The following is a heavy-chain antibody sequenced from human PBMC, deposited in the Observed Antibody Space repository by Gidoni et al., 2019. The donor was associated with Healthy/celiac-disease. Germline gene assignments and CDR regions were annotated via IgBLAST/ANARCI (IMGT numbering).Heavy chain of an antibody. Sequence: EVQLVESGGCLVQPGRSLRLSCAASGFTFDDYAMHWVRQAPGKGLEWVSGISWNSGSIGYADSVKGRFTISRDNAKNSLYLQMNSLRAEDTALYYCASVPVRYCSSTSCQDYWGQGTLVTVSS. CDR3: ASVPVRYCSSTSCQDY. D-gene: IGHD2-2*01. V-gene: IGHV3-9*01. CDR2: ISWNSGSI. CDR1: GFTFDDYA. J-gene: IGHJ4*02.